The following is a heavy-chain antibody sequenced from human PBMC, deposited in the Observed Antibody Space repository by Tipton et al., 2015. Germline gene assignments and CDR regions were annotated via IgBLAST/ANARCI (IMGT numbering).Heavy chain of an antibody. V-gene: IGHV3-7*01. CDR2: INQDGNEK. J-gene: IGHJ5*02. CDR3: VRQFTFDFGSRFFDP. Sequence: VQLVQSGGGLVRPGGSLRLSCAASGFRFRNFWMTWVRQAPGKGLEWVANINQDGNEKKYVDSVKGRFTIARDNARDSVFLQMTSLRVEDTAIYYCVRQFTFDFGSRFFDPWGQGSLVTVSS. CDR1: GFRFRNFW. D-gene: IGHD3-10*01.